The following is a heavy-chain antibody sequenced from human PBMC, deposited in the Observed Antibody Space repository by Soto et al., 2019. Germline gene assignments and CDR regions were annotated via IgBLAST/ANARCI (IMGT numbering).Heavy chain of an antibody. J-gene: IGHJ5*02. V-gene: IGHV5-51*01. CDR3: ARHRDYYDSSGYSGRTNWFDP. CDR1: GYSFTSYW. CDR2: IYPGDSDT. Sequence: PGESLKISCKGSGYSFTSYWIGWVRQMPGKGLEWMGIIYPGDSDTRYSPSFQGQVTISADKSISTAYLQWSSLKASDTATYYCARHRDYYDSSGYSGRTNWFDPWGQGTLVTVSS. D-gene: IGHD3-22*01.